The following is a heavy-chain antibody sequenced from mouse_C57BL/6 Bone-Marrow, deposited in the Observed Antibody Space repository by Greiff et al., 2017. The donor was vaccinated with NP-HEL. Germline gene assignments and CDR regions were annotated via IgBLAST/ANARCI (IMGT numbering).Heavy chain of an antibody. CDR2: VNPNYGTT. J-gene: IGHJ2*01. V-gene: IGHV1-39*01. CDR3: ARVHYDSGVYYFDY. D-gene: IGHD2-4*01. Sequence: EVQLQQSGPELVKPGASVKISCTASGYSFTDYNMNWVKQSNGKSLEWIGVVNPNYGTTSYNQKFKGKATLTVDQSSSTAYMQLNSLTSEDSAVYYCARVHYDSGVYYFDYWGQGTTLTVSS. CDR1: GYSFTDYN.